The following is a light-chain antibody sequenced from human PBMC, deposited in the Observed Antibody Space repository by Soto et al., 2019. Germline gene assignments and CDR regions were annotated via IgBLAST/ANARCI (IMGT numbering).Light chain of an antibody. CDR2: EVS. Sequence: QSALTQPASVSGSPGQSITISCTGTSSDVGGYNYVSWYQQHPGKAPKLMIYEVSNRPSGVSNRFSGSKSGNTASLTISGLQAEDEADYYCSSYTSSSTRVYVFGTGTKLTAL. CDR3: SSYTSSSTRVYV. J-gene: IGLJ1*01. CDR1: SSDVGGYNY. V-gene: IGLV2-14*01.